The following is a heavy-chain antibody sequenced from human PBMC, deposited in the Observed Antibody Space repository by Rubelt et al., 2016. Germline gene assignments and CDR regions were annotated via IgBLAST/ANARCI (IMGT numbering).Heavy chain of an antibody. V-gene: IGHV4-59*01. CDR1: GGSISSYY. Sequence: QVQLQESGPGLVKPSETLSLTCTVSGGSISSYYWSWIRQPPGKGLEWIGYIYYSGSTNYNPSLKSGVTISVDTSKNQFSLKLSSVTAADTAVYYCARIPYYDSSGYYSADYWGQGTLVTVSS. CDR2: IYYSGST. D-gene: IGHD3-22*01. J-gene: IGHJ4*02. CDR3: ARIPYYDSSGYYSADY.